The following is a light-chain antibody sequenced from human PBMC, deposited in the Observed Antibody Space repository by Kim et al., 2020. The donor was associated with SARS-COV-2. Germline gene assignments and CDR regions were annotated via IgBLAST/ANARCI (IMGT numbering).Light chain of an antibody. CDR1: KLGDKY. J-gene: IGLJ2*01. CDR3: QAWDSRTVI. Sequence: SYELTQLPSVSVSPGQTASIACSGDKLGDKYACWYQQKPGQSPVLVIYEGTERPSGIPERFSGSKSGTTATLTISGTQTMDEADYYCQAWDSRTVIFGGGTQLTVL. V-gene: IGLV3-1*01. CDR2: EGT.